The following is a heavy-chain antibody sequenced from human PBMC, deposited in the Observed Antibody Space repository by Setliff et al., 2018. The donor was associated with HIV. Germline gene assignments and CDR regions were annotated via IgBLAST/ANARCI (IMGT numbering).Heavy chain of an antibody. CDR2: VYHTGTA. Sequence: SETLSLTCVVSGDSIDNKYYWAWIRQPPGRGLEWIGTVYHTGTAYYNSSLKSRVAISIDTSSNRFSLRLYSVTAADTAMYYCARQNYYDISGYYERPLDFDYWGQGTLVTVSS. D-gene: IGHD3-22*01. V-gene: IGHV4-38-2*01. CDR3: ARQNYYDISGYYERPLDFDY. J-gene: IGHJ4*02. CDR1: GDSIDNKYY.